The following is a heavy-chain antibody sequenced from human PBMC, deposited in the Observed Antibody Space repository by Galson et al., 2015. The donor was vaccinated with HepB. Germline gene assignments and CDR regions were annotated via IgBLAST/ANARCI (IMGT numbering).Heavy chain of an antibody. D-gene: IGHD3-3*01. Sequence: SLRLSCAASGFTFSSYAMNWVRQAPGKGLEWVSGIGVNDGSIYYANSVKGRFTISRDNSKNTLYMQINSLTAEDTAVYYCAKRISITFFGPGKNYMDVWGKGTTVTVSS. CDR1: GFTFSSYA. CDR2: IGVNDGSI. CDR3: AKRISITFFGPGKNYMDV. J-gene: IGHJ6*03. V-gene: IGHV3-23*01.